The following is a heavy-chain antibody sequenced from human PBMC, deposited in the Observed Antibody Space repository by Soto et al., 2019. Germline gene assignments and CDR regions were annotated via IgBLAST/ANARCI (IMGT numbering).Heavy chain of an antibody. Sequence: SVKVSCKASGGTFSSDSFSWVRQAPGQGLEWMGGIIPMFDTPIYAQKFQDRVTITADESTSTAYMQLSSLRSGDTAVYYCARDGYYDSSGYYAFDIWGQGTMVTVSS. D-gene: IGHD3-22*01. V-gene: IGHV1-69*13. CDR1: GGTFSSDS. CDR3: ARDGYYDSSGYYAFDI. CDR2: IIPMFDTP. J-gene: IGHJ3*02.